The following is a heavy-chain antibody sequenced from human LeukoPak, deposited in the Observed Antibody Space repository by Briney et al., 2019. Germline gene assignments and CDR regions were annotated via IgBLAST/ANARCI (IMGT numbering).Heavy chain of an antibody. CDR2: IIPIFGTA. CDR1: GGTFSSYA. CDR3: ARSEAARRTIYYYYYMDV. J-gene: IGHJ6*03. Sequence: SSVKVSCKASGGTFSSYAISWVRRAPGQGLEWMGGIIPIFGTANYAQKFQGRVTITTDESTSTAYMELSSLRSEDTAVYYCARSEAARRTIYYYYYMDVWGKGTTVTVSS. V-gene: IGHV1-69*05. D-gene: IGHD6-6*01.